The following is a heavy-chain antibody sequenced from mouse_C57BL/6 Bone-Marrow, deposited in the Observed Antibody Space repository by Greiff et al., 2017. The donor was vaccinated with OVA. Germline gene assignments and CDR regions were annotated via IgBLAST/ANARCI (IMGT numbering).Heavy chain of an antibody. CDR3: ARAPHGSSYFDY. D-gene: IGHD1-1*01. V-gene: IGHV1-59*01. J-gene: IGHJ2*01. CDR1: GYTFTSYW. Sequence: VQLQQPGAELVRPGTSVKLSCKASGYTFTSYWMHWVKQRPGQGLEWIGVIDPSDSYTNYNQKFKGKATLTVDTSSSTAYMQLSSLTSEDSAVYYCARAPHGSSYFDYWGQGTTLTVSS. CDR2: IDPSDSYT.